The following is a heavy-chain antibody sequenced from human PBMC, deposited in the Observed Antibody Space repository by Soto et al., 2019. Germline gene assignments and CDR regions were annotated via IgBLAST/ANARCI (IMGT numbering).Heavy chain of an antibody. CDR2: IDYSGPA. V-gene: IGHV4-39*01. CDR3: ARTTGRHLDF. J-gene: IGHJ4*02. D-gene: IGHD4-4*01. Sequence: SEPLSHPCTVSYGSISVSHVVWGWVRQPPGKGLEWIGNIDYSGPAYFNPSLGTRVTFPVDTSKNQFSLTLYSVTAADTAVYYCARTTGRHLDFWGQGILVTVSS. CDR1: YGSISVSHVV.